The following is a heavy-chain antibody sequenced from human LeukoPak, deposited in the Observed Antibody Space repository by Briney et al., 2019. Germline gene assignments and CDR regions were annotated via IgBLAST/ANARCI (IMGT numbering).Heavy chain of an antibody. J-gene: IGHJ4*02. CDR2: INHSGTT. Sequence: SETLSLTCTVYGGPFSGYYWSWIRQPPGKGLEWIGEINHSGTTNYNPSLKSRVTISVDTSKNQFSLKLSSVTAADTAVYYCASRTYYYDSIGYRKGVFDYWGQGTLVTVSS. V-gene: IGHV4-34*01. CDR1: GGPFSGYY. D-gene: IGHD3-22*01. CDR3: ASRTYYYDSIGYRKGVFDY.